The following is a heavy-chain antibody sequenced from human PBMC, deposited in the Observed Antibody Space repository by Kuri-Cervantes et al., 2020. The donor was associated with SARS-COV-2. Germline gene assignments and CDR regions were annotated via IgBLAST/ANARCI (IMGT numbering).Heavy chain of an antibody. V-gene: IGHV3-23*01. CDR3: ARDPTRIAAAGYRDY. D-gene: IGHD6-13*01. J-gene: IGHJ4*02. Sequence: GGSLRLSCAASGFTFSSYAMSWVRQAPGKGLEWVSAISGSGGSTYYADSVKGRFTISRDNSKNTLYLQMNSLRAEDTAVYYCARDPTRIAAAGYRDYWGQGTLVTVSS. CDR2: ISGSGGST. CDR1: GFTFSSYA.